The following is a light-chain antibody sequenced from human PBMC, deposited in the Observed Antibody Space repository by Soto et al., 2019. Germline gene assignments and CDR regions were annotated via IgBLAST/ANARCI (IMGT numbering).Light chain of an antibody. CDR2: KAS. J-gene: IGKJ1*01. Sequence: IRMTQSPSSLSASVGDRVTITCRASQTISSWLAWYQQKPGKAPKLLIYKASTLKSGVPSRFSGSGSGTEFTLTISSLQPEDFATYYCLLDFRYFWAFGKGNKV. CDR3: LLDFRYFWA. CDR1: QTISSW. V-gene: IGKV1-5*03.